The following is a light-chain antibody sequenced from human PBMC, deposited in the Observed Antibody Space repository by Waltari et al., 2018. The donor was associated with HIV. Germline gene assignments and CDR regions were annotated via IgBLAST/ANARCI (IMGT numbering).Light chain of an antibody. Sequence: DVQMPHSPSSLSAFSADRVIISCRASQDITNLLAWFQQRPVKAHKSLIYGASTLQTGVPSSKFSGAGSGTDFTLTITDLQPEDVATYYCQQYTSFPLTFGGGTTVEI. CDR1: QDITNL. V-gene: IGKV1-16*02. J-gene: IGKJ4*01. CDR2: GAS. CDR3: QQYTSFPLT.